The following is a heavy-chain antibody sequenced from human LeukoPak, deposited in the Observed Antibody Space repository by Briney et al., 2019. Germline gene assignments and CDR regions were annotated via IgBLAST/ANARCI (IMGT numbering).Heavy chain of an antibody. CDR2: IIPIFGTA. D-gene: IGHD2-21*02. V-gene: IGHV1-69*06. CDR1: GFTFNAYN. Sequence: SVRVSCKASGFTFNAYNIHWVRQAPGQGLEWMGGIIPIFGTANYAQKFQGRVTITADKSTSTAYMELSSLRSEDTAVYYCARSGSDAAYCGGDCYSCWFDPWGQGTLVTVSS. CDR3: ARSGSDAAYCGGDCYSCWFDP. J-gene: IGHJ5*02.